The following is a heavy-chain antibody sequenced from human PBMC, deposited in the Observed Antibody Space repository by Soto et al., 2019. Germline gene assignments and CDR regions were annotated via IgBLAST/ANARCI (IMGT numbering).Heavy chain of an antibody. V-gene: IGHV3-7*01. CDR2: IKQDGSEK. D-gene: IGHD3-10*01. CDR1: GFTFSSYG. Sequence: PGGSMRISCAACGFTFSSYGMSGVRKAPGKGLEWVANIKQDGSEKYYVDSVKGRFTISRDNAKNSLYLQMNSLRAEDTAVYYCARVKVITMVRGVIIKGNWFDPWGQGTLVTVPS. J-gene: IGHJ5*02. CDR3: ARVKVITMVRGVIIKGNWFDP.